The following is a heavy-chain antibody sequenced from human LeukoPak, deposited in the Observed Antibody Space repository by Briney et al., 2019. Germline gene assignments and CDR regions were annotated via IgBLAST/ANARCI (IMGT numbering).Heavy chain of an antibody. CDR3: ARAPRDYDFWSGYYPSGYFDY. Sequence: PSETLSLTCAVYGGSFSGYYWSWVRQPPGKGLEWIGEINHSGSTNYDPSLKSRVTISVDTSKNQFSLKLSSVTAADTAVYYCARAPRDYDFWSGYYPSGYFDYWGQGTLVTVSS. J-gene: IGHJ4*02. D-gene: IGHD3-3*01. V-gene: IGHV4-34*01. CDR1: GGSFSGYY. CDR2: INHSGST.